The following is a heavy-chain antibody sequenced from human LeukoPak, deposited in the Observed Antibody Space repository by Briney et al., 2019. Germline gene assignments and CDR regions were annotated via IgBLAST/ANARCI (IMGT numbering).Heavy chain of an antibody. Sequence: GESLKISCKGSGYNFTSYWIGWVRQMPGKGLEWTGIIYPDDSNTRYSPSFQGQVTISADKSISTAYLQWSSLKASDTAMYYCARERNSGNDYWGQGTLVTVSS. D-gene: IGHD4-23*01. J-gene: IGHJ4*02. V-gene: IGHV5-51*01. CDR1: GYNFTSYW. CDR3: ARERNSGNDY. CDR2: IYPDDSNT.